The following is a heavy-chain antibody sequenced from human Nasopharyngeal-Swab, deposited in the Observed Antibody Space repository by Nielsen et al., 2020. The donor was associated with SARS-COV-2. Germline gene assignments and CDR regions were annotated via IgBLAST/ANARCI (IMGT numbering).Heavy chain of an antibody. J-gene: IGHJ4*02. CDR3: ARGGSYSSSWYPTY. Sequence: GESLKISCAASGFTFDDYAMHWVRQAPGKGLVWVSRINSDGSSTSYADSVKGRFTISRDNAKNTLYLQMNSLRAEDTAVYYCARGGSYSSSWYPTYWGQGTPVTVSS. CDR1: GFTFDDYA. CDR2: INSDGSST. V-gene: IGHV3-74*01. D-gene: IGHD6-13*01.